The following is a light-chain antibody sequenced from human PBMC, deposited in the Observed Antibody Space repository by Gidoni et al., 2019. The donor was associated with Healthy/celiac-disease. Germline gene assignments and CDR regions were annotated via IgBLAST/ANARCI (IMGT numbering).Light chain of an antibody. CDR2: EVS. V-gene: IGLV2-8*01. CDR3: SSYAGSNNLVV. Sequence: QSALTQPPSASGSPGQSVTISCTGTSSDVGGYNYVSWYQQHPGKAPKLMIYEVSKRPSGVPDRISCSKSGNTASLTGSRLQAEDEADYYCSSYAGSNNLVVFGGGTKLTVL. J-gene: IGLJ2*01. CDR1: SSDVGGYNY.